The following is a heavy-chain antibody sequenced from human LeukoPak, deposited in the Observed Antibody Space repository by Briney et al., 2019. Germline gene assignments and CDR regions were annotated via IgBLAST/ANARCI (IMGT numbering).Heavy chain of an antibody. V-gene: IGHV4-61*01. CDR1: GYSISSSYY. J-gene: IGHJ5*02. D-gene: IGHD2-2*01. CDR2: IYYSGST. Sequence: SETLSLTCTVSGYSISSSYYWSWIRQPPGKGLEWIGYIYYSGSTNYNPSLKSRVTISVDTSKNQFSLKLSSVTAADTAVYYCARVYQLPSFDPWGQGTLVTVSS. CDR3: ARVYQLPSFDP.